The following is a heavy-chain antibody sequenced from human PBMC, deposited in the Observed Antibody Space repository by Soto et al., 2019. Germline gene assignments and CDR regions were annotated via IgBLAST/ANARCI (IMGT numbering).Heavy chain of an antibody. J-gene: IGHJ6*02. CDR2: ISGSGGST. CDR1: GFTFSSYA. Sequence: GGSLRLSCAASGFTFSSYAMSWVRQAPGKGLEWVSAISGSGGSTYYADSVKGRFTISRDNSKNTLYLQMNSLRAEDTAVYYCAKKDGSLSYYYYYGMDVWGQGTTVTVSS. V-gene: IGHV3-23*01. D-gene: IGHD3-10*01. CDR3: AKKDGSLSYYYYYGMDV.